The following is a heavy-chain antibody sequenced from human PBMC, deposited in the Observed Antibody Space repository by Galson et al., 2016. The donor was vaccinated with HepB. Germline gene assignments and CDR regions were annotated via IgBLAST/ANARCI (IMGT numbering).Heavy chain of an antibody. V-gene: IGHV1-3*01. D-gene: IGHD3-10*01. CDR3: ARDLLRVRGLGY. Sequence: SVKVSCKASGYTFTSYAMHWVRQAPGQRLGCMGWINAGNGNTKSSQKFQGRVTITRETSASTAYLELSSLRPEDTSVYYCARDLLRVRGLGYWGQGTLVTVSS. J-gene: IGHJ4*02. CDR2: INAGNGNT. CDR1: GYTFTSYA.